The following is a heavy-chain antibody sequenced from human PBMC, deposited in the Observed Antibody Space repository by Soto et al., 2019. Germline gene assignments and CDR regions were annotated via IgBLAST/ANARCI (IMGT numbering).Heavy chain of an antibody. CDR2: INPSGGST. Sequence: QVQLVQSGAEVKKPGASVKVSCKASGYTFTSYYMHWVRQAPGQGLEWMGIINPSGGSTSYAQKCQGRVTMTRGTATSTVYMELGGLRSEDTAVYYGARGWIWSGYYHSTAYNWFEPWGQGPLVAVSS. D-gene: IGHD3-3*01. CDR3: ARGWIWSGYYHSTAYNWFEP. V-gene: IGHV1-46*01. CDR1: GYTFTSYY. J-gene: IGHJ5*02.